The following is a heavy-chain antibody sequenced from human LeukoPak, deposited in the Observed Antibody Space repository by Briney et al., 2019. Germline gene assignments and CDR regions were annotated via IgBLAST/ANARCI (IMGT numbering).Heavy chain of an antibody. CDR1: GFTFSSDA. CDR2: ISGSGGST. V-gene: IGHV3-23*01. CDR3: AKDTVVVPAALDDAFDI. D-gene: IGHD2-2*01. J-gene: IGHJ3*02. Sequence: GGSLRLSCAASGFTFSSDAISWVRQAPGKGLEWVSAISGSGGSTYYADSVKGRFTISRDNSKNTLYLQMNSLRAEDTAVYYCAKDTVVVPAALDDAFDIWGQGTMVTVSS.